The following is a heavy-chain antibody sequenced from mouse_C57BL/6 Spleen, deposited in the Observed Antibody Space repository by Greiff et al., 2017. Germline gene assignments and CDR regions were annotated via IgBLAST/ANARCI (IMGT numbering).Heavy chain of an antibody. D-gene: IGHD2-4*01. CDR3: ARRDYDEGYFDV. J-gene: IGHJ1*03. CDR1: GYTFTSYW. V-gene: IGHV1-69*01. CDR2: IDPSDSYT. Sequence: QVQLKQPGAELVMPGASVKLSCKASGYTFTSYWMHWVKQRPGQGLEWIGEIDPSDSYTNYNQKFKGKSTLTVDKSSSTAYMQLSSLTSEDSAVYYCARRDYDEGYFDVWGTGTTVTVSS.